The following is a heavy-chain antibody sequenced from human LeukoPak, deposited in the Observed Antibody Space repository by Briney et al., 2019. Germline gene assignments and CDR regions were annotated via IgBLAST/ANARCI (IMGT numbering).Heavy chain of an antibody. D-gene: IGHD7-27*01. V-gene: IGHV4-59*08. CDR1: GGSISTYY. Sequence: PSETLSLTCTVSGGSISTYYWSWIRQPPGKGLEWIGYIYYSGSTNYNPSLKSRVTISVDTSKNQFSLKLSSVTAADTAVYYCARHVRLTGIDAFDIWGQGTMVTVPS. CDR2: IYYSGST. CDR3: ARHVRLTGIDAFDI. J-gene: IGHJ3*02.